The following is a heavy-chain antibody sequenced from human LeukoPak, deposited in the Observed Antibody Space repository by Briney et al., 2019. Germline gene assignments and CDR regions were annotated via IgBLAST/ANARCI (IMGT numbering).Heavy chain of an antibody. CDR2: ISSSGSTI. Sequence: PGGSLRLSCAASGFTFSDYYMSWIRQAPGKGLEWVSYISSSGSTIYYADSVKGRFTISRDNAKNSLYLQMSSLRAEDTAVYYCARDPRWPSPYYFDYWGQGTLVTVSS. D-gene: IGHD4-23*01. CDR3: ARDPRWPSPYYFDY. J-gene: IGHJ4*02. V-gene: IGHV3-11*01. CDR1: GFTFSDYY.